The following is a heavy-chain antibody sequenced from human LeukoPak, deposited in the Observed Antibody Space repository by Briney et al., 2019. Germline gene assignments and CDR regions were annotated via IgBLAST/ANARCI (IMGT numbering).Heavy chain of an antibody. CDR3: ATENY. J-gene: IGHJ4*02. D-gene: IGHD1-14*01. CDR1: GFTFEDYA. V-gene: IGHV3-9*01. CDR2: ISWNSDSI. Sequence: SGRSLRLSCAASGFTFEDYAMYWVRQPPGKGLEWVSGISWNSDSIDYVDSVKGRFTTSRDNAKNSLYLQMNSLRNEDTAVYYCATENYWGQGTLVTVSS.